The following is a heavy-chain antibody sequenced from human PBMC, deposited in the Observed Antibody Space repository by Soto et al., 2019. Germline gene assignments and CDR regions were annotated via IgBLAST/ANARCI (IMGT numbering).Heavy chain of an antibody. J-gene: IGHJ3*01. V-gene: IGHV1-69*18. D-gene: IGHD3-16*01. CDR2: IIPLFGTT. CDR3: ARRLDDRADEGFDV. CDR1: GGTFSTYT. Sequence: QVHLVQSGAEVRKPGSSVKVSCKTSGGTFSTYTIYWVRQAPGQGLEWMGRIIPLFGTTRYAQNFQDRVTSTAEESTSTTYMELSSLRAEDTALYYCARRLDDRADEGFDVGGEGTAVTVSA.